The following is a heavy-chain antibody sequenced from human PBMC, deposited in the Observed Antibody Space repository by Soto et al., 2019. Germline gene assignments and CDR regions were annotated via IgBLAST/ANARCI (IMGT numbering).Heavy chain of an antibody. D-gene: IGHD2-2*01. CDR1: GYTLTDYG. CDR3: ARGASCSSTSCYDNFHYGLAV. Sequence: SGKVACRASGYTLTDYGITVVRQAPGHGLEWMGWITASNGNSNYAREIQGRLTLTRDTSTNTASMELRSLRSDDQAVYYCARGASCSSTSCYDNFHYGLAVWGQGTTVTAP. J-gene: IGHJ6*02. CDR2: ITASNGNS. V-gene: IGHV1-18*01.